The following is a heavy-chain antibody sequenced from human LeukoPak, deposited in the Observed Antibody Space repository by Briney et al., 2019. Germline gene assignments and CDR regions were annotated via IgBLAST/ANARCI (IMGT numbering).Heavy chain of an antibody. J-gene: IGHJ4*02. CDR1: GGSISSYY. CDR3: ARAVAGHFDY. Sequence: SETLSLTCTVPGGSISSYYWSWIRQPPGKGLEWIGYIYYSGSTNYNPSLKSRVTISVDTSKNQFSLKLSSVTAADTAVYYCARAVAGHFDYWGQGTLVTVSS. V-gene: IGHV4-59*01. D-gene: IGHD6-19*01. CDR2: IYYSGST.